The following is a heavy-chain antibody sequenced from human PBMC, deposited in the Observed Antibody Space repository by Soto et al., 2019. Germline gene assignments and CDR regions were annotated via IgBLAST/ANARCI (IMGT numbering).Heavy chain of an antibody. D-gene: IGHD6-6*01. CDR1: GGSFSGYY. Sequence: QVQLQQWGAGLLKPSETLSLTCAVYGGSFSGYYWSWIRQPPGKGLEWIGEINHSGSTNYNPSLKCRVTIAVDPSKSQFSRKLSSVTAADTAVYYCARGRIGSIAARYDYWGQGTLVTVSS. CDR2: INHSGST. J-gene: IGHJ4*02. CDR3: ARGRIGSIAARYDY. V-gene: IGHV4-34*01.